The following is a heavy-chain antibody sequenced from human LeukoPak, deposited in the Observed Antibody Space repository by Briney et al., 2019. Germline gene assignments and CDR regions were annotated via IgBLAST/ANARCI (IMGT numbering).Heavy chain of an antibody. CDR2: ISSSSSYI. CDR1: GFTFSSYS. V-gene: IGHV3-21*04. CDR3: AKALDSSTWAIDY. Sequence: GGSLRLSCAASGFTFSSYSMNWVRQAPGKGLEWVSSISSSSSYIYYADSVKGRFTISRDNSKNTLYLQMNSLRAEDTAVYYCAKALDSSTWAIDYWGQGTLVTVSS. J-gene: IGHJ4*02. D-gene: IGHD6-13*01.